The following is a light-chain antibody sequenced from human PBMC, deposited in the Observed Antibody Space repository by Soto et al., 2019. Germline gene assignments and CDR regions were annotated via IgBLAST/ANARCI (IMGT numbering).Light chain of an antibody. V-gene: IGKV3-15*01. CDR2: GAS. CDR1: QSVSTN. Sequence: EIVMTQSPATLSVSPGERATLSCRASQSVSTNLAWYQQKPGQGPRLLIFGASTRAIGIPARFSGSGSGTDFTLTISSLQSEDFAVYYCQHYNELPLTFGGGTKVEIK. J-gene: IGKJ4*01. CDR3: QHYNELPLT.